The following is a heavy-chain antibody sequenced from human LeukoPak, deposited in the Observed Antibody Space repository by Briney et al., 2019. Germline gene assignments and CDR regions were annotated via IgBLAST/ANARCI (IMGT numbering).Heavy chain of an antibody. CDR2: IYYRGST. CDR3: ARTSGYSYGYGFDY. J-gene: IGHJ4*02. Sequence: KASETLSLTCTVSGGSISSYYWSWIRQPPGKGLEWIGYIYYRGSTNYNPSLKSRVTISVDTSKNQFSLKLSSVTAADTAVYYCARTSGYSYGYGFDYWGQGTLVTVSS. V-gene: IGHV4-59*01. D-gene: IGHD5-18*01. CDR1: GGSISSYY.